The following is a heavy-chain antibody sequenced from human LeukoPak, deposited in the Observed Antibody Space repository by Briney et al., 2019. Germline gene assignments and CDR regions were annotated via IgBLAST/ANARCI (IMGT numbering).Heavy chain of an antibody. J-gene: IGHJ4*02. CDR3: AKRGGAYYYDSSGYYYPSDYYFDY. D-gene: IGHD3-22*01. CDR1: GFTFSSYG. CDR2: ISGSGGST. Sequence: GGTLRLSCAASGFTFSSYGMSWVRQAPGKGLEWVSAISGSGGSTYYADSVKGRFTISRDNSKNTLYLQMNSLRAEDTAVYYCAKRGGAYYYDSSGYYYPSDYYFDYWGQGTLVTVSS. V-gene: IGHV3-23*01.